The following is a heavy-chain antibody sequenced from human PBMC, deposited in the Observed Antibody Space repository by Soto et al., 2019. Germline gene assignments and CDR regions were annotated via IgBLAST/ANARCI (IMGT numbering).Heavy chain of an antibody. D-gene: IGHD6-19*01. J-gene: IGHJ4*02. Sequence: PSETLSLTCTVSGGSISSGDYYWSWIRQPPGKGLEWIGYIYYSGSTIYNPSLKSRVTISVDTSKNQFSLKLTSVTAADTAVYYCATTIAVAADYWGQGTQVTVSS. CDR2: IYYSGST. CDR3: ATTIAVAADY. V-gene: IGHV4-61*08. CDR1: GGSISSGDYY.